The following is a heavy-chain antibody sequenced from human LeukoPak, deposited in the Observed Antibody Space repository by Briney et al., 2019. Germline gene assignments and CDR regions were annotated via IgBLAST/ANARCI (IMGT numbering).Heavy chain of an antibody. V-gene: IGHV3-30*04. CDR1: GFTFSNYD. Sequence: GRSLRLSCAASGFTFSNYDMHWVRQAPGKGLEWVAVISYAGNNKYYADSVKGRFTISRDNSKNTLFLQMNSLRAEDTAVYYCARDLATVTYNFGYWGQGTLVTVSS. CDR2: ISYAGNNK. CDR3: ARDLATVTYNFGY. D-gene: IGHD4-17*01. J-gene: IGHJ4*02.